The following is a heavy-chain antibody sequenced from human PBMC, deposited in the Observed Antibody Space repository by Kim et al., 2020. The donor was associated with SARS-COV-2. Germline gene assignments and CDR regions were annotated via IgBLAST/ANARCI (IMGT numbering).Heavy chain of an antibody. J-gene: IGHJ4*02. CDR2: IYHSGST. Sequence: SETLSLTCAVSGGSISSSNWWSWVRQPPGKGLEWIGEIYHSGSTNYNPSLKSRVTISVDKSKNQFSLKLGSVTAADTAVYYCARMTYGSGSYLVDYWGQGTLVTVSS. CDR1: GGSISSSNW. D-gene: IGHD3-10*01. V-gene: IGHV4-4*02. CDR3: ARMTYGSGSYLVDY.